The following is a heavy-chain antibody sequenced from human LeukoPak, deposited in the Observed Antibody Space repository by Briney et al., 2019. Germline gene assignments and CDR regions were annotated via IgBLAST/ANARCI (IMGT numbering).Heavy chain of an antibody. V-gene: IGHV3-74*01. CDR1: GFTLSSYW. CDR2: IKSDGSST. J-gene: IGHJ3*01. Sequence: GGSLRLSCAASGFTLSSYWKHWVRQAPGKGLVWVSRIKSDGSSTNYADSVKGRFTISRDNAQNTQYLHTNRLRAHDTAAYYCAMKAVPRPRLYDAFDFWGQGTVVTVSS. CDR3: AMKAVPRPRLYDAFDF. D-gene: IGHD2-2*02.